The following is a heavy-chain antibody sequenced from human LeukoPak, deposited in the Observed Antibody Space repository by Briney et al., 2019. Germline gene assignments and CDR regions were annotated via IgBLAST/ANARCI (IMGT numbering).Heavy chain of an antibody. D-gene: IGHD6-13*01. Sequence: TTSETLSLTCAVYGGSFSDYYWNWIRQPPGKGLEWIGEINHSGTTNYNPSLKSRVTISADTSKNQFSLRLSSVTAADTAVYYCARGLRLPSRSTPAAPHVWGKGTTVTVSA. CDR1: GGSFSDYY. V-gene: IGHV4-34*01. J-gene: IGHJ6*04. CDR3: ARGLRLPSRSTPAAPHV. CDR2: INHSGTT.